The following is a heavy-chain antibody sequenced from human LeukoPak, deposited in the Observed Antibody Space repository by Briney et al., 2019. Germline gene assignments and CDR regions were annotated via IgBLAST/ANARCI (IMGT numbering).Heavy chain of an antibody. CDR2: IYPGDSDT. CDR3: ARPNITSYYDSRGYDAFDV. CDR1: GYRFSTYW. Sequence: GESLKISCKGSGYRFSTYWIAWVRQMPGKGLEWMGIIYPGDSDTRYSPSFQGQVTISADKSVNTAYLQWSSLKASDTAMHYCARPNITSYYDSRGYDAFDVWGQGTMVTVYS. J-gene: IGHJ3*01. D-gene: IGHD3-22*01. V-gene: IGHV5-51*01.